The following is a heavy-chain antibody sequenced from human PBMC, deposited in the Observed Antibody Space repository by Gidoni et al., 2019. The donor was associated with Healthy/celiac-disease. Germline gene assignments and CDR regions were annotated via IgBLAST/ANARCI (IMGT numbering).Heavy chain of an antibody. CDR1: GFTFRSYA. D-gene: IGHD3-22*01. V-gene: IGHV3-48*03. Sequence: VQLVESGGGLVQPGGSMRLSCAASGFTFRSYALNWVRQAPGQGLEWVSYISGSGSTIYYADSVKGRFTISRDNAKNSLYLQMNSLRAEDTAVYYCAREVDYYDSSGPPTVFGMDVWGQGTTVTVSS. J-gene: IGHJ6*02. CDR3: AREVDYYDSSGPPTVFGMDV. CDR2: ISGSGSTI.